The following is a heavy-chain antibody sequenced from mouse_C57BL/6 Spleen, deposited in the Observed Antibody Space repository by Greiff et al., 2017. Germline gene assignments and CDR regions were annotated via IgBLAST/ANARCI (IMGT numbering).Heavy chain of an antibody. V-gene: IGHV7-3*01. CDR1: GFTFTDYY. J-gene: IGHJ2*01. CDR3: ARHLYSFDY. Sequence: EVQGVESGGGLVQPGGSLSLSCAASGFTFTDYYMSLVRQPPGKALEWLGFIRNKANGYTTEYSASVKGRFTISRDNSQSILYLQMNALGAEDSATYYCARHLYSFDYWGQGTPVTVSA. CDR2: IRNKANGYTT.